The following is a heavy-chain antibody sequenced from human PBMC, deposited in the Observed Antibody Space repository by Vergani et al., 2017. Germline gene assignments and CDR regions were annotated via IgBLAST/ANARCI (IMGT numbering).Heavy chain of an antibody. J-gene: IGHJ4*02. Sequence: QVQLVQSGAEVKKPGSSVKVSCKASGGTFSSYAISWVRQAPGQGLEWMGGIIPIFGTANYAQKFQGRVTMTEDTSTDTAYMELSSLRSEDTAVYYCATVGWCGGVIVTSFDYWGQGTLVTVSS. CDR2: IIPIFGTA. D-gene: IGHD3-16*02. V-gene: IGHV1-69*06. CDR3: ATVGWCGGVIVTSFDY. CDR1: GGTFSSYA.